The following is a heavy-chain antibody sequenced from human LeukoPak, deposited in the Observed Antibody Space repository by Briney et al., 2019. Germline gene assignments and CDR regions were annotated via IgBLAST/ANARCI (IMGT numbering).Heavy chain of an antibody. J-gene: IGHJ5*02. CDR1: GFIFSDFY. Sequence: GGSLRLSCAGSGFIFSDFYMSWIRQAPGKGLEWVSLIYSSSGYIYYADSVKGRFTISRDNAKNSLYLQMNSLRAEDTAVYYCARSQWNPGKTTQTTWGQGTLVTVSS. CDR2: IYSSSGYI. V-gene: IGHV3-11*01. CDR3: ARSQWNPGKTTQTT. D-gene: IGHD1-1*01.